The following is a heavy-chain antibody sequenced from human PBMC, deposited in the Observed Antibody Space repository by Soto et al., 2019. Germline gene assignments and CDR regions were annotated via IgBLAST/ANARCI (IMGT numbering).Heavy chain of an antibody. CDR1: GFSYNRFT. CDR2: SVGSGSSK. Sequence: GSLILSCAASGFSYNRFTMSWVRQAPGKGLEWVSSSVGSGSSKYYADSVKGRFTISKDISKNTLYLQMNSLRADDTAIYYCAKDEEPGGMWDFDYWGQGTLVTVSS. V-gene: IGHV3-23*01. CDR3: AKDEEPGGMWDFDY. D-gene: IGHD1-26*01. J-gene: IGHJ4*02.